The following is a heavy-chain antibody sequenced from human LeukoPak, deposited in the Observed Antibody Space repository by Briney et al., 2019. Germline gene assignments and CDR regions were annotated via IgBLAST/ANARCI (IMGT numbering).Heavy chain of an antibody. J-gene: IGHJ4*02. CDR1: GFTFTIYE. CDR3: VSAYGGLLDH. D-gene: IGHD3-16*01. Sequence: QAGGSLRLSCAASGFTFTIYEMNWVRQAPGKGLEWISYVSANGDTIYYADPVRGRFTISRDNAKNSLYLQMNSLRAEDAAVYYCVSAYGGLLDHWGQGTLVTVSS. V-gene: IGHV3-48*03. CDR2: VSANGDTI.